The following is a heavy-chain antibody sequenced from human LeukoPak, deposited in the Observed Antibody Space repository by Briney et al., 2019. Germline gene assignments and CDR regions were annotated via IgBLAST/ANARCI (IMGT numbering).Heavy chain of an antibody. Sequence: GGSLRLSCAASGFTFSNYAMHWVRQAPGKGLEWVALISHDGSSEYYADSMKGRFTISRDNSKNTLYLQMNSLRAEDTAVYYCAKDLRYDSSGYFDYWGQGTRVTVSS. V-gene: IGHV3-30*18. D-gene: IGHD3-22*01. CDR1: GFTFSNYA. CDR3: AKDLRYDSSGYFDY. CDR2: ISHDGSSE. J-gene: IGHJ4*02.